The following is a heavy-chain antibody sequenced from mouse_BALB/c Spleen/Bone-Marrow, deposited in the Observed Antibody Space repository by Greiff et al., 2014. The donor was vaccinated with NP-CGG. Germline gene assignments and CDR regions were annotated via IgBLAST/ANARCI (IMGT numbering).Heavy chain of an antibody. CDR1: GFTFSSFG. D-gene: IGHD3-3*01. CDR3: ARAGMDY. V-gene: IGHV5-17*02. CDR2: ISSGSSTI. J-gene: IGHJ4*01. Sequence: EVKLVESGGGLVQPGGSRKLSCAASGFTFSSFGMHWVRQAPEKGLEWVAYISSGSSTIYYADTVKGRCTISRDNPKNTLFLQMTSLRSEDTAMYYCARAGMDYWGQGTSVTVSS.